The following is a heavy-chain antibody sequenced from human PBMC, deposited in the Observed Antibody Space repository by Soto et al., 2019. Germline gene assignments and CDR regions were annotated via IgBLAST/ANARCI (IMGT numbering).Heavy chain of an antibody. CDR2: ISASSTST. J-gene: IGHJ4*02. D-gene: IGHD3-16*01. CDR1: GFSFSSSA. CDR3: VKFGAPRYFDY. Sequence: EVQLLESGGGLVQPGGSLRLSCAASGFSFSSSAMTWARQAPGKGLEWVSFISASSTSTYYSDSVQGRFTISRDNSKNTMYIQMSSLRADVTALYYCVKFGAPRYFDYGGQGTPVTVSS. V-gene: IGHV3-23*01.